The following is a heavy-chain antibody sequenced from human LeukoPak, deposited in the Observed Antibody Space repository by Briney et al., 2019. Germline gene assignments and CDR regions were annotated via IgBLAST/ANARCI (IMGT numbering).Heavy chain of an antibody. CDR2: IKQDGSEK. CDR3: ARPGYYNSGRYYHDS. CDR1: GFTSGFTFSSYW. Sequence: GSLRLSCAASGFTSGFTFSSYWMTWVRQAPGKGLEWVANIKQDGSEKYYVDSVKGRFTISRDNAKNSLYLQMDSLGAEDTAVYYCARPGYYNSGRYYHDSWGQGTLVTVSS. D-gene: IGHD3-22*01. V-gene: IGHV3-7*01. J-gene: IGHJ5*01.